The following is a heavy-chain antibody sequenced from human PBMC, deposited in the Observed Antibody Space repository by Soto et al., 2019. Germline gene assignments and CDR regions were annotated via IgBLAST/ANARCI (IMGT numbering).Heavy chain of an antibody. CDR1: GGSISSYY. D-gene: IGHD3-10*01. J-gene: IGHJ5*02. CDR3: ATQITMVRGGNWFDP. CDR2: IYTSGST. Sequence: PSETLSLTCTVSGGSISSYYWSWIRQPAGKGLEWIGRIYTSGSTNYNPSLKSRVTMSVDTSKNQFSLKLSSVTAADTAVYYCATQITMVRGGNWFDPWGQGTLVTVS. V-gene: IGHV4-4*07.